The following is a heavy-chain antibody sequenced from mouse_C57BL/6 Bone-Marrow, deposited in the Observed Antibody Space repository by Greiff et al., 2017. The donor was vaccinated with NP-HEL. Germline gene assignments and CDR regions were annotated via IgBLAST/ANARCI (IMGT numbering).Heavy chain of an antibody. CDR3: TRYYYGRAWFAY. Sequence: EVQLQQSGTVLARPGASVKMSCKTSGYTFTSYWMHWVKQRPGQGLEWIGAIYPGNSDTSYNQKFKGKAKLTAVTSASTAYMELSSLTNEDSAVYYCTRYYYGRAWFAYWGQGTLVTVSA. CDR2: IYPGNSDT. J-gene: IGHJ3*01. V-gene: IGHV1-5*01. D-gene: IGHD1-1*01. CDR1: GYTFTSYW.